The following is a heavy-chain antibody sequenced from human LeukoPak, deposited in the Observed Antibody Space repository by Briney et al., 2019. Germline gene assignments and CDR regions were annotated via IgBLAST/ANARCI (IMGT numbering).Heavy chain of an antibody. CDR3: ARPFGEAVETTLGGVDY. V-gene: IGHV5-51*01. D-gene: IGHD3-10*01. CDR1: GYSFTSYW. CDR2: IYPGDSDT. Sequence: GESLKISCKGSGYSFTSYWIGWVRQMPGKGLEWMGIIYPGDSDTRYNPSFQGQVTISVDKSISTAYLQWSSLKASDTAIYCCARPFGEAVETTLGGVDYWGQGTLVTVSS. J-gene: IGHJ4*02.